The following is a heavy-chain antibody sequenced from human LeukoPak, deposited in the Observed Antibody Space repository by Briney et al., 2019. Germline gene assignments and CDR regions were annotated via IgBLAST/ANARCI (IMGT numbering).Heavy chain of an antibody. Sequence: SETLSLTCAVYGGSFRGYYWSWIRQPPGKGLEWIGEINHSGSTNYNPSLKSRVTISVDTSKNQFSLKLSSVTAADTAVYYCAVSSWPYYYYGMDVWGQGTTVTVSS. D-gene: IGHD6-13*01. CDR3: AVSSWPYYYYGMDV. V-gene: IGHV4-34*01. CDR2: INHSGST. J-gene: IGHJ6*02. CDR1: GGSFRGYY.